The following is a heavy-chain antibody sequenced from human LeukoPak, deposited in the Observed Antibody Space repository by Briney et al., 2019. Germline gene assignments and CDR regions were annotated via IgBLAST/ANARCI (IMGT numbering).Heavy chain of an antibody. CDR2: IVVGSGNT. V-gene: IGHV1-58*02. D-gene: IGHD3-22*01. Sequence: TSVKVSCKAGGFTFTNSGMQWVRQARGQRLEWIGWIVVGSGNTNYAQKFQERVTITRDMSTSTAYMELTSLRSEDTAVYYCAADLNYYDSSGSGDYWGQGTLVTVSS. CDR3: AADLNYYDSSGSGDY. J-gene: IGHJ4*02. CDR1: GFTFTNSG.